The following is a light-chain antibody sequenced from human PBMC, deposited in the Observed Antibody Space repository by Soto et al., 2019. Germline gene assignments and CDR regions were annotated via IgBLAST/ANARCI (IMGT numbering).Light chain of an antibody. CDR3: SAWDESLNGQV. J-gene: IGLJ3*02. V-gene: IGLV1-44*01. CDR1: SSNIGGQT. Sequence: QSVLTQPPSVSGTPGQSVTMSCSGSSSNIGGQTVSWYQQLPGTAPNLLIYSGHQRPSGVPDRFSASKSGSSASLAISGLQSEDEGDYYWSAWDESLNGQVFGGGTKLTVL. CDR2: SGH.